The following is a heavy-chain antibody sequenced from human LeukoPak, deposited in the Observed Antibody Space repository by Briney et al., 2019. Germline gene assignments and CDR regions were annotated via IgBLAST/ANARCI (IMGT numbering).Heavy chain of an antibody. CDR1: GGSFSGYY. CDR3: ARDYDILTGDRFDY. D-gene: IGHD3-9*01. V-gene: IGHV4-34*01. Sequence: PSETLSLTCAVYGGSFSGYYWSWIRQPPGKGLEWIGEINHSGSTNYNPSLKSRVTISEDTSKNQFSLKLSSVTAADTAVYYCARDYDILTGDRFDYWGQGTLVTVSS. CDR2: INHSGST. J-gene: IGHJ4*02.